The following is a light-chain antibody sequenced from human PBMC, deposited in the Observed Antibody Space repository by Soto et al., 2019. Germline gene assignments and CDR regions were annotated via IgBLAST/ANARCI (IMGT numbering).Light chain of an antibody. Sequence: QSALTQPASVSGSPGQSITISCTGTSSDVGAYNFVSWYQHYPDKAPKVVIYDVANRPSGVSYRFSASKSGNTASLTISGLQAEDEADYYCMSFTSSNTYVFGTGNRSPS. V-gene: IGLV2-14*03. CDR2: DVA. CDR3: MSFTSSNTYV. CDR1: SSDVGAYNF. J-gene: IGLJ1*01.